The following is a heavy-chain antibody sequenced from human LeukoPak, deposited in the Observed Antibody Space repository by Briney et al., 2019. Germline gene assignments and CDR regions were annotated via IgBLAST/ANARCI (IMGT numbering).Heavy chain of an antibody. CDR3: AREESYYDSSGYYLNY. Sequence: GASVKVSCKASGYTFTSYDINWVRQATGQGLEWMGWTNPNSGNTGYAQRFQGRVTMTRNTSISTAYMELSSLRSEDTAVYYCAREESYYDSSGYYLNYWGQGTLVTVSS. CDR1: GYTFTSYD. CDR2: TNPNSGNT. J-gene: IGHJ4*02. V-gene: IGHV1-8*01. D-gene: IGHD3-22*01.